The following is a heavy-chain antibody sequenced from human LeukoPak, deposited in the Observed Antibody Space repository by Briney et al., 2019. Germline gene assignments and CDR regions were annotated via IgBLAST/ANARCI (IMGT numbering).Heavy chain of an antibody. D-gene: IGHD3-10*01. Sequence: ASVKVSCKASGYTFTSYAMHWVRQAPGQRLEWMGWINAGNGNTKYSQKFRGRVTITRDTSASTAYMELSSLRSEDTAVYYCARITMVLYGMDVWGQGTTVTVSS. CDR2: INAGNGNT. CDR1: GYTFTSYA. V-gene: IGHV1-3*01. CDR3: ARITMVLYGMDV. J-gene: IGHJ6*02.